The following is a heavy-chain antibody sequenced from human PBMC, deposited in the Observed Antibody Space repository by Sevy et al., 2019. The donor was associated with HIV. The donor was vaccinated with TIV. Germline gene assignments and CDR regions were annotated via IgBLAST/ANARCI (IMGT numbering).Heavy chain of an antibody. CDR1: GYTFSGYD. J-gene: IGHJ6*02. V-gene: IGHV1-8*02. CDR2: MNPDSGRR. CDR3: ARADLDSSTFFYYYGMDV. D-gene: IGHD6-13*01. Sequence: ASVKVSCKASGYTFSGYDINWVRQATGQGLEWMGWMNPDSGRRGYAPKFQGRVTMTTNTSIGTAYMELRRLRSEDSAVYYCARADLDSSTFFYYYGMDVWGQGTTVTVSS.